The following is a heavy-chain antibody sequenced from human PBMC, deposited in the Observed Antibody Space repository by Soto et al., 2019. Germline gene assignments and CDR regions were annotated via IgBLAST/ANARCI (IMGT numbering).Heavy chain of an antibody. Sequence: QVQLVESGGGVVQPGRSLRLSCAASGFTFSSYAMHWVRQAPGKGLEWVAVISYDGSNKYYADSVKGRFTISRDNSKNTLYLQMNSLRAEDTAVYYCARLGYCSGGSCYDNWFDPWGQGTLVTVSS. D-gene: IGHD2-15*01. CDR2: ISYDGSNK. CDR3: ARLGYCSGGSCYDNWFDP. J-gene: IGHJ5*02. CDR1: GFTFSSYA. V-gene: IGHV3-30-3*01.